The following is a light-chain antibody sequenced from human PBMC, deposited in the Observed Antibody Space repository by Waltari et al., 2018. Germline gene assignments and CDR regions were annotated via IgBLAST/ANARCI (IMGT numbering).Light chain of an antibody. CDR1: SSHIGNDY. J-gene: IGLJ2*01. V-gene: IGLV1-51*02. CDR3: GTWDTSLSALI. CDR2: ENN. Sequence: QSVLTQPPSVSAAPGQQVTISCSGSSSHIGNDYVSWYQQLPGTAPKLFIYENNKRPSGIPDRFSGSKSGTSATLGITGLQTGDEADYYCGTWDTSLSALIFGGGTKLTVL.